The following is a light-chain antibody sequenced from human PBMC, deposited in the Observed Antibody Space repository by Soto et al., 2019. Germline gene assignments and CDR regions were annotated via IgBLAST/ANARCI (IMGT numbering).Light chain of an antibody. CDR1: QGITSW. J-gene: IGKJ1*01. CDR2: AAS. V-gene: IGKV1-12*01. Sequence: DIQMTQSPSSVSASLGDRVTISCRASQGITSWLAWYQQKPGRAPKLLIYAASTLQSGVPSRFSGSGSGTDFTLTISSLQTEDFATYYCQQATSFPRTFGQGTKVDIK. CDR3: QQATSFPRT.